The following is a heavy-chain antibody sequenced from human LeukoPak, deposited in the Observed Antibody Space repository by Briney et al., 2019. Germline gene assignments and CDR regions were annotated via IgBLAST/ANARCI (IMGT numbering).Heavy chain of an antibody. CDR1: GYTLTSYG. CDR2: ISAYNGNT. V-gene: IGHV1-18*01. CDR3: ARRYYYDSSGYYYYPYFDY. D-gene: IGHD3-22*01. J-gene: IGHJ4*02. Sequence: ASVKVSCKASGYTLTSYGISWVRQAPGQGLEWMGWISAYNGNTNYAQKLQGRVTMTTDTSTSTAYMELRSLRSDDTAVYYCARRYYYDSSGYYYYPYFDYWGQGTLVTVSS.